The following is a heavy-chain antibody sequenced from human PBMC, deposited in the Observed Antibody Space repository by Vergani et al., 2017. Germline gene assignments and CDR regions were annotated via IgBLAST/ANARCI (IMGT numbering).Heavy chain of an antibody. Sequence: QVQLVESGGGVVQRGGAPRLSCATSGFTLRNYEMQWNRPGPGKGLEFVGFIQFDGSKQYYADSVKGRFTLSREFSKNTLYLQMNSLRTDDTAVYYCASGKYYSDSTSHFRGRYFDLWGRGTLVTVSS. V-gene: IGHV3-30*02. CDR1: GFTLRNYE. D-gene: IGHD3-16*01. CDR2: IQFDGSKQ. CDR3: ASGKYYSDSTSHFRGRYFDL. J-gene: IGHJ2*01.